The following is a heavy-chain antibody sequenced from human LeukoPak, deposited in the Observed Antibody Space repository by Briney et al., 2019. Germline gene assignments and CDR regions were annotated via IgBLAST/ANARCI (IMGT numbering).Heavy chain of an antibody. J-gene: IGHJ4*02. V-gene: IGHV1-2*02. CDR1: GGTFSSYA. CDR2: INPNSGGT. CDR3: AKDISFGGYSGPEY. Sequence: GSSVKVSCKASGGTFSSYAISWVRQAPGQGLEWMGWINPNSGGTNYAQQFQGRVTMARDTSVSTAYMELSRLRSDDTAVYYCAKDISFGGYSGPEYWGQGSLVTVSS. D-gene: IGHD5-12*01.